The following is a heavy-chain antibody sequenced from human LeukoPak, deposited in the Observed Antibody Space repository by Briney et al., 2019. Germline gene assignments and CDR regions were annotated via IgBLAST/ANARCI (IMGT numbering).Heavy chain of an antibody. CDR3: ASGGLSCSGGTCYS. CDR2: ISSGGNFI. Sequence: GGSLRLSCAASGFIFSNYSMNWVRQAPGKGLEWVSSISSGGNFIYYAHSVKGRFTISRDNAKNSLYLQMNSLRAEDTAVYYCASGGLSCSGGTCYSWGQGTLVTVSS. J-gene: IGHJ4*02. CDR1: GFIFSNYS. V-gene: IGHV3-21*01. D-gene: IGHD2-15*01.